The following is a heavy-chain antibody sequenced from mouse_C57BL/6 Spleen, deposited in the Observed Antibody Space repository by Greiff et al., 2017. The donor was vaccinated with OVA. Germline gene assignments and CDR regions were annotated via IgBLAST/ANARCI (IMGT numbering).Heavy chain of an antibody. CDR1: GYTFTSYW. CDR3: ARYDGYLLYWYFDV. Sequence: QVQLQQPGAELVKPGASVKMSCKASGYTFTSYWITWVKQRPGQGLEWIGDIYPGSGSTNYNEKFKSKATLTVDTSSSTAYMQLSSLTSEDSAVYYCARYDGYLLYWYFDVWGTGTTVTVSS. J-gene: IGHJ1*03. V-gene: IGHV1-55*01. CDR2: IYPGSGST. D-gene: IGHD2-3*01.